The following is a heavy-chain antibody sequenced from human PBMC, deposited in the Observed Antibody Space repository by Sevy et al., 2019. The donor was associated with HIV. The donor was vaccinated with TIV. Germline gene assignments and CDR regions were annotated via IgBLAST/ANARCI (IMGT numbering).Heavy chain of an antibody. D-gene: IGHD4-17*01. CDR1: GGTFSSYA. Sequence: ASLKVSCKASGGTFSSYAISWVRQAPGQGLEWMGGIIPIFGTANYAQKFQGRVTITADESTSTAYMELSSLRSEDTAVYYCVGTTVVTAGVGYWGQGTLVTVSS. CDR2: IIPIFGTA. CDR3: VGTTVVTAGVGY. V-gene: IGHV1-69*13. J-gene: IGHJ4*02.